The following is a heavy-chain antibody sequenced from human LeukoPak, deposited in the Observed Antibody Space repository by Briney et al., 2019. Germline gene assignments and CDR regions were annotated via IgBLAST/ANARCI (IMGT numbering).Heavy chain of an antibody. J-gene: IGHJ4*02. CDR3: SRVRGYSYGYGDY. V-gene: IGHV3-49*04. CDR2: IRSKAYGGTA. D-gene: IGHD5-18*01. Sequence: PAGSLRLSCTASGFTFGDYAMSWVRQAPGKGLEWVGFIRSKAYGGTAEYAASVKGRFTISRDDSKSIAYLQVNSLKTEDTAVYYCSRVRGYSYGYGDYWGQGTLVTVSA. CDR1: GFTFGDYA.